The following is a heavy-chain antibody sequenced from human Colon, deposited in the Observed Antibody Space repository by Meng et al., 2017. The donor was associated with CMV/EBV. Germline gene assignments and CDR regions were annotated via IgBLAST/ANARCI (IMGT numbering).Heavy chain of an antibody. V-gene: IGHV3-30*02. J-gene: IGHJ4*02. CDR1: GLTFRSYG. CDR3: TRDRTVLSL. CDR2: IRSDGVSK. D-gene: IGHD4-11*01. Sequence: GGSLRLSCVASGLTFRSYGMHWVRQAPDKGLEWVAFIRSDGVSKYYADSVKGRFTISRDNSKNTLYLQMDSLRADDTAVYYCTRDRTVLSLWGQGTTVTVPQ.